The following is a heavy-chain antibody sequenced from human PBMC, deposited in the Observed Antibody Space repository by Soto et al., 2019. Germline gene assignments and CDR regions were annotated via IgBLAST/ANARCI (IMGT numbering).Heavy chain of an antibody. CDR3: AKDMIVVVHDAFDI. D-gene: IGHD3-22*01. V-gene: IGHV3-30*18. CDR2: ISYDGSNK. CDR1: GFTFSSYG. J-gene: IGHJ3*02. Sequence: QVQLVESGGGVVQPGRSLRLSCAASGFTFSSYGMHWVRQAPGKGLEWVAVISYDGSNKYYADSVKGRFTISRDNSKNTLYLQMNGLRAEDTAVYYCAKDMIVVVHDAFDIWGQGTMVTVSS.